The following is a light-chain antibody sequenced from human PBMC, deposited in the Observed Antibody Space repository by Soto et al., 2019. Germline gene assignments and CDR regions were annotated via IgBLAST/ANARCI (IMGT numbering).Light chain of an antibody. CDR3: QQYTNWPQT. V-gene: IGKV3-15*01. J-gene: IGKJ1*01. Sequence: ILMTQSQDTLSVSPGERATLSCRASQSVSSNLAWYQQKPGQAPRLLIYGASTRATGIPARFSGSGSGTEFTLTISSLQSEDFAVYYCQQYTNWPQTFGQGTKVDIK. CDR1: QSVSSN. CDR2: GAS.